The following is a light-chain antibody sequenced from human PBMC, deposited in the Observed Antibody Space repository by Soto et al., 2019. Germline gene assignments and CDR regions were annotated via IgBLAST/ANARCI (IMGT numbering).Light chain of an antibody. CDR1: QSVSRW. CDR3: QHYNSYSEA. V-gene: IGKV1-5*01. CDR2: DAS. Sequence: DIQMTHSPCTLSASVRDRVPITCRASQSVSRWLAWYRQKPGKAPELLIYDASSLQSGVPSRFSGSGSGTEFTLTISSLQPDDFATYYCQHYNSYSEAFGQGTKVDI. J-gene: IGKJ1*01.